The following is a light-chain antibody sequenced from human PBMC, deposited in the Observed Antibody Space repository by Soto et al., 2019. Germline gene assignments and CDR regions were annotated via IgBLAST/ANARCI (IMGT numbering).Light chain of an antibody. CDR2: AAS. CDR3: QQLNSYPPWT. J-gene: IGKJ1*01. V-gene: IGKV1-9*01. Sequence: DIPLTQSPSFLSASVGDRVTITCRASQGISSNLAWYQQKPGKSPKLLIYAASTLQSGVPSRFSGSGSGTEFTLTISSLQPEDFATYYCQQLNSYPPWTFGQGTKVEIK. CDR1: QGISSN.